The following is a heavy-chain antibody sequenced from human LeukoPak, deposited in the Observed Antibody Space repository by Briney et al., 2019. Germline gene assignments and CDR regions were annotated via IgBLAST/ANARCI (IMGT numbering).Heavy chain of an antibody. CDR2: IYTSGST. Sequence: PSQTLSLTCTVSGGSISSGSYYWSWIRQPAGKGLEWIGRIYTSGSTYYNPSLKSRVTISVDTSKNQFSLKLSSVTAADTAVYYCARPSFYGSGPFDPWGQGTLVTVSS. CDR1: GGSISSGSYY. D-gene: IGHD3-10*01. J-gene: IGHJ5*02. CDR3: ARPSFYGSGPFDP. V-gene: IGHV4-61*02.